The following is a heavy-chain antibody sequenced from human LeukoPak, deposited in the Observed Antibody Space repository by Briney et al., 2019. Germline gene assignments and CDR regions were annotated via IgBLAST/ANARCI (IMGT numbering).Heavy chain of an antibody. CDR1: RFTFSSYA. CDR3: ARDLRWLQLVY. D-gene: IGHD5-12*01. CDR2: ISYDGSNK. J-gene: IGHJ4*02. V-gene: IGHV3-30-3*01. Sequence: GGSLRLSCAASRFTFSSYAMHWVRQAPGKGLEWVAVISYDGSNKYYADSVKGRFTISRDNSKNTLYLQMNSLRAEDTAVYYCARDLRWLQLVYWGQGTLVTVSS.